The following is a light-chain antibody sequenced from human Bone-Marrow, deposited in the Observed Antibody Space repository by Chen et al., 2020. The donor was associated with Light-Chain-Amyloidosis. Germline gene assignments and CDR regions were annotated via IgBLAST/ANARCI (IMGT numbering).Light chain of an antibody. CDR2: DDS. V-gene: IGLV3-21*02. CDR1: KIGSTS. J-gene: IGLJ3*02. Sequence: SYVLTQPSSVPVAPVQTATIACGGNKIGSTSVHWYQQTPGQAPLLVVYDDSDRPSGIPERLSGSNSGNTATLTISRVEAGDEADYYCQVWDRSSDRPVFGGGTKLTVL. CDR3: QVWDRSSDRPV.